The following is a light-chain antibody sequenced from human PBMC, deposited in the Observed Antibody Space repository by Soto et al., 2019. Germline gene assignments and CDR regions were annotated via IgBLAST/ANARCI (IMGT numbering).Light chain of an antibody. CDR2: AAS. Sequence: IQMTQSPSSLSASVGDRVTITCRASHAIRDDLAWYQQKPGKAPNLLIYAASNLQSGVPSRFSGSGSGTDFTLTISSLQPEDFATYYCLQDYNYPRTFGQGTKVDI. CDR3: LQDYNYPRT. V-gene: IGKV1-6*01. CDR1: HAIRDD. J-gene: IGKJ1*01.